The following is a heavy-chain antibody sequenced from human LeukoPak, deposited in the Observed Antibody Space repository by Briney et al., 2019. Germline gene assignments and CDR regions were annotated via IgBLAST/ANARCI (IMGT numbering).Heavy chain of an antibody. D-gene: IGHD2-21*02. V-gene: IGHV4-39*07. CDR1: GGSIRSSYYY. CDR2: INHSGST. CDR3: ATAYCGGDCYSGWFDP. Sequence: PSETLSLTCTVSGGSIRSSYYYWSWIRQPPGKGLEWIGEINHSGSTNYNPSLKSRVTISVDTSKNQFSLKLSSVTAADTAVYYCATAYCGGDCYSGWFDPWGQGTLVTVSS. J-gene: IGHJ5*02.